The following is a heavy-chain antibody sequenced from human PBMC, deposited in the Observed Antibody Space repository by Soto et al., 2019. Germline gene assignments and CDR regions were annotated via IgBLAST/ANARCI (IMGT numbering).Heavy chain of an antibody. CDR2: ISGSGGST. CDR1: GFTFSSYA. J-gene: IGHJ4*02. V-gene: IGHV3-23*01. D-gene: IGHD3-3*01. CDR3: AKIPSQFWSGYSNFDY. Sequence: EVQLLESGGGLVQPGGSLRLSCAASGFTFSSYAMSWVRQAPGKGLEWVSAISGSGGSTYYADSVKGRFTISRDNSKNKLYLQMNSLRAEDTAVYYCAKIPSQFWSGYSNFDYWGQGTLVTVSS.